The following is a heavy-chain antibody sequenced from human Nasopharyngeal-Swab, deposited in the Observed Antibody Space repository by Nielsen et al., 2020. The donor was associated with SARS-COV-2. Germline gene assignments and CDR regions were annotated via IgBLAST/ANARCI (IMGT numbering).Heavy chain of an antibody. CDR1: GFTFSDYY. D-gene: IGHD4-17*01. Sequence: GGSLRLSCAASGFTFSDYYMSWIRQAPGQGLEWVSYISSSGSTIYYADSVKGRFTISRDNAKNSLYLQMNSLRAEDTAVYYCARDQTTVTTFYGMDVWGQGTTVTVSS. V-gene: IGHV3-11*01. CDR3: ARDQTTVTTFYGMDV. CDR2: ISSSGSTI. J-gene: IGHJ6*02.